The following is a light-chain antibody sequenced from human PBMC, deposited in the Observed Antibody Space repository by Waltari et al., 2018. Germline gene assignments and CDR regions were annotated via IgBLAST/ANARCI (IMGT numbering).Light chain of an antibody. V-gene: IGKV3-20*01. CDR2: GAS. CDR3: QKYESLPAT. J-gene: IGKJ1*01. CDR1: QSVGRS. Sequence: IVLTQPPGTLSLSPGERATLSCRASQSVGRSLAWYQQKPGQAPRLLIYGASNRATGIPDRFSGSGFATDFSLTISRLEPEDFAVYYCQKYESLPATFGQGTKVEIK.